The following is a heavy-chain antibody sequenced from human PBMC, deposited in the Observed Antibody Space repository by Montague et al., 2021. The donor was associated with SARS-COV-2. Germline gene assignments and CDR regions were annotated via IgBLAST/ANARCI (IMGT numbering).Heavy chain of an antibody. CDR2: IYYSGST. CDR1: GGSISSSSYY. J-gene: IGHJ5*02. V-gene: IGHV4-39*07. CDR3: ARASIMITFGGVIAHWFDP. Sequence: SETLSLTCTVSGGSISSSSYYWGWIRQPPGKGLEWVGSIYYSGSTYYNPSLKSRVTISVDTSKNQFSLKLSSVTAADTAVYYYARASIMITFGGVIAHWFDPWGQGTLVTVSS. D-gene: IGHD3-16*02.